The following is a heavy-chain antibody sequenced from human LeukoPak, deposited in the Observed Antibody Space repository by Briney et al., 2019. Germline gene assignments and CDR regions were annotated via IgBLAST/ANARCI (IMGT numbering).Heavy chain of an antibody. CDR2: IIPIFGTA. CDR1: GGTFSSYA. J-gene: IGHJ4*02. D-gene: IGHD2-2*02. CDR3: ARDDLAYCSSTSCYKQGY. V-gene: IGHV1-69*01. Sequence: SVKVSCKASGGTFSSYAISWVRQAPGQGLEWMGGIIPIFGTANYAQKFQGRVTITADESTSTAYMELSSLRSEDTAVYYCARDDLAYCSSTSCYKQGYWDQGTLVTVSS.